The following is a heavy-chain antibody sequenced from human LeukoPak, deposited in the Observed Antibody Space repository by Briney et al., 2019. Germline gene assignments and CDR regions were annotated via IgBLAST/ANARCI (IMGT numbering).Heavy chain of an antibody. CDR3: AREHGGKTSLDY. CDR1: GYTFTSYY. J-gene: IGHJ4*02. D-gene: IGHD4-23*01. V-gene: IGHV1-46*01. Sequence: ASVKVSCKASGYTFTSYYMHWVRQAPGQGLEWMGIINPSGGSTNYAQKFQGRVTMTRDTSTSTVYMELSSLRSEDTAVYYCAREHGGKTSLDYWGQGTLVTVSS. CDR2: INPSGGST.